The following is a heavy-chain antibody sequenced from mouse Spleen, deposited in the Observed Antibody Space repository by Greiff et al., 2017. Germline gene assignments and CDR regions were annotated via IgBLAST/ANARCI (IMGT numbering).Heavy chain of an antibody. J-gene: IGHJ4*01. CDR2: ISSGSSTI. D-gene: IGHD1-1*01. Sequence: EVKVVESGGGLVQPGGSRKLSCEASGFTFSSFGMHWVRQAPEKGLEWVAYISSGSSTIYYEDTLKGRFTITRDNTKNTLFLQMTSLRSEDTTMYYCAVVAFYAMDYWGQGTSVTVSS. V-gene: IGHV5-17*02. CDR3: AVVAFYAMDY. CDR1: GFTFSSFG.